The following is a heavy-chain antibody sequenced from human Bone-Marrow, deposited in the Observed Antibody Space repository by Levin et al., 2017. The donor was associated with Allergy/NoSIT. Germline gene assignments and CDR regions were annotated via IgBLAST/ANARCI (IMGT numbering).Heavy chain of an antibody. CDR1: GVPMTNNY. D-gene: IGHD6-19*01. CDR2: IYYSGTT. J-gene: IGHJ4*02. Sequence: SQTLSLTCSVSGVPMTNNYWTWIRQPPGKGLEWIGYIYYSGTTEYNPSLKGRVTISIDTSKNQVSLKLSSVTAADTAVYFCAKIYASGWYSMDYWGQGILVAVSS. CDR3: AKIYASGWYSMDY. V-gene: IGHV4-59*01.